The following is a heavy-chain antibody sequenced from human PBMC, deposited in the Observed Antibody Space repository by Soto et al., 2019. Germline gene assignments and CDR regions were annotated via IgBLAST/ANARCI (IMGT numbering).Heavy chain of an antibody. D-gene: IGHD3-22*01. CDR2: IKSKTDGGTT. CDR1: GFTFSNAW. Sequence: PGGSLSLSCAASGFTFSNAWMNWVRQAPGKGLEWVGRIKSKTDGGTTDYAAPVKGRFTISRDDSKNTLYLQMNSLKTEDTAVYYCTTSLSLNYYDSSGYYWPYYYGMDVWGQGTTVTVS. V-gene: IGHV3-15*07. J-gene: IGHJ6*02. CDR3: TTSLSLNYYDSSGYYWPYYYGMDV.